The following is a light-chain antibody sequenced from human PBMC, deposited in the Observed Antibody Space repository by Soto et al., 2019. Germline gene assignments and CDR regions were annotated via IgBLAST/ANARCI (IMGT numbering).Light chain of an antibody. Sequence: QSVLTQPPSVSGAPGQRVTISCTGSSSNIGAGYDVHWYQQFPGTAPKLLIYVNNNRPSGVPDRFSGSKSGTSASLAITGLRAGDEADYYCQSSDSGLSAYVFGTGTKLTVL. CDR2: VNN. CDR3: QSSDSGLSAYV. V-gene: IGLV1-40*01. J-gene: IGLJ1*01. CDR1: SSNIGAGYD.